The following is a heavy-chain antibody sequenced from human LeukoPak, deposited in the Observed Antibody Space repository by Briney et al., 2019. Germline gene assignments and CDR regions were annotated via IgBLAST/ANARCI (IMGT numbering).Heavy chain of an antibody. Sequence: PGGSLRLSCAASGFTFDDYTMHWVRQAPGKGLEWVSLISWDGGSTYYAASVKGRFTISRDNSRNTLYLQMSSLRVEDTAVYYCAKDYDSSGYYLEELDYWGQGTLVTVSS. D-gene: IGHD3-22*01. CDR1: GFTFDDYT. CDR2: ISWDGGST. J-gene: IGHJ4*02. CDR3: AKDYDSSGYYLEELDY. V-gene: IGHV3-43*01.